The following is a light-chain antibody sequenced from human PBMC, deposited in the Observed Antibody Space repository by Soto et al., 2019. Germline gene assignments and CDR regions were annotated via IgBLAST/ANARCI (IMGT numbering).Light chain of an antibody. Sequence: EIVLTQSPGTLSLSPGERATLSCRASQSVSSSYLAWYQQKPGQAPRLLIYGASSRATGSPDRFSGSGCGTDFTLTTSSLEPDDGAVYYCQQYGSSPPWTFGQGTKVEIK. CDR2: GAS. CDR3: QQYGSSPPWT. J-gene: IGKJ1*01. V-gene: IGKV3-20*01. CDR1: QSVSSSY.